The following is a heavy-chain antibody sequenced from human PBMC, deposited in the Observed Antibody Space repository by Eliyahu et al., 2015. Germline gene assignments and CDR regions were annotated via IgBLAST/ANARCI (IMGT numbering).Heavy chain of an antibody. CDR3: ARDPRDYGDLYDAFDI. CDR1: GGTFSSYA. V-gene: IGHV1-69*01. CDR2: IIPIFGTA. Sequence: EVKKPGSSVKVSCKASGGTFSSYAISWVRQAPGQGLEWMGGIIPIFGTANYAQKFQGRVTITADESTSTAYMELSSLRSEDTAVYYCARDPRDYGDLYDAFDIWGQGTMVTVSS. D-gene: IGHD4-17*01. J-gene: IGHJ3*02.